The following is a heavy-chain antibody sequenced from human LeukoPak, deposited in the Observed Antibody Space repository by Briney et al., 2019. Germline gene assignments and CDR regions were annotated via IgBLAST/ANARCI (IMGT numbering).Heavy chain of an antibody. J-gene: IGHJ5*02. V-gene: IGHV1-46*01. CDR3: ARSSDWFDA. CDR2: IDPSDGST. D-gene: IGHD6-6*01. CDR1: GYTFTSNY. Sequence: ASVKVSCKAFGYTFTSNYIHWVRQAPGQGLEWMGIIDPSDGSTSYAQKFQGRVTMTRDMSTTTVYMELSSLRSEDTAVYYCARSSDWFDAWGQGTLVTVSS.